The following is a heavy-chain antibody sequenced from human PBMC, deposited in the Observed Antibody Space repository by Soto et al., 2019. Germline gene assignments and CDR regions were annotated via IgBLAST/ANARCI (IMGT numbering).Heavy chain of an antibody. J-gene: IGHJ5*02. V-gene: IGHV3-48*01. CDR1: GFTFSSYS. D-gene: IGHD3-9*01. CDR2: INTSNRTI. Sequence: EVQLVESGGGLVQPGGSLRLSCAASGFTFSSYSMNWVRQAPGKGLEWVSYINTSNRTIYYADSVKGRFTISRDNAKNSLCLQMNSLRAEDTAVYYCARAFKDFDWENWFDPWGQGTLVTVSS. CDR3: ARAFKDFDWENWFDP.